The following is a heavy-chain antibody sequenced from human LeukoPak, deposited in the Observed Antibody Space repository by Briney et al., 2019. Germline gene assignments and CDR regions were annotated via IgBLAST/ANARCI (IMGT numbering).Heavy chain of an antibody. Sequence: PGGSLRLSCAASGFTFSAFWMHWVRQAPGKGLVWVSRINSDGSSTTYADSVKGRFTISRDNAKNTLYLQMNSLRAEDTAVYYCARDRGSGWAIDYWGQGTLVTVSS. D-gene: IGHD6-19*01. J-gene: IGHJ4*02. CDR1: GFTFSAFW. V-gene: IGHV3-74*01. CDR2: INSDGSST. CDR3: ARDRGSGWAIDY.